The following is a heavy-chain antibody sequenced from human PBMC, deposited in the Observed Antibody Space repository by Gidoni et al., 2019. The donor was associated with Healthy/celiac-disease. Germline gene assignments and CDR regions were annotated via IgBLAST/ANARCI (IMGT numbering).Heavy chain of an antibody. Sequence: QVQLQQWGAGLFKPSETLSLTCAVYGGSFSGYYWSWFRQPPGKGLEWIGKINHSGSTNYTTSLKSRVTISVDTSKNQFSLKLSSVTAADTAVYECARGSGWYKWGQGTLVTVSS. CDR2: INHSGST. V-gene: IGHV4-34*01. J-gene: IGHJ4*02. CDR3: ARGSGWYK. CDR1: GGSFSGYY. D-gene: IGHD6-19*01.